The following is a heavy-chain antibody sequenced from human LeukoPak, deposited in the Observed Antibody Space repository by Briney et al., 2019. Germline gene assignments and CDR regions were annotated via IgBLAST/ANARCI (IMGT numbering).Heavy chain of an antibody. CDR3: AKETLSVRMDV. Sequence: GGSLRLSCAASGFTFSSYWMSWVRQAPGKGLEWVANIKQDGSEKYYVDSVKGRFTISRDNAKNSLYLQMNSLRAEDTAVYYCAKETLSVRMDVWGQGTTVTVSS. V-gene: IGHV3-7*03. J-gene: IGHJ6*02. CDR2: IKQDGSEK. CDR1: GFTFSSYW. D-gene: IGHD3-10*01.